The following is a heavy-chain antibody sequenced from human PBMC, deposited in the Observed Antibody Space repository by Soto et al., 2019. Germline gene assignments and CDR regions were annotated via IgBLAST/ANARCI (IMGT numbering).Heavy chain of an antibody. CDR2: ISGSGGST. D-gene: IGHD1-7*01. Sequence: GESLKISCAASGFTFSSYAMSWVRQAPGKGLEWVSAISGSGGSTYYADSVKGRFTISRDNSKNTLYLQMNSLRAEDTAVYYCAKDISWNYPSFFDYWGQGTLVTVSS. CDR3: AKDISWNYPSFFDY. J-gene: IGHJ4*02. CDR1: GFTFSSYA. V-gene: IGHV3-23*01.